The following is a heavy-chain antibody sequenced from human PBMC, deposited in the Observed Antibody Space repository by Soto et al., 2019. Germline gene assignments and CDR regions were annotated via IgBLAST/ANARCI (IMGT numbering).Heavy chain of an antibody. D-gene: IGHD3-3*01. CDR1: GYTFTSYA. CDR3: ERPAEDLWSGNEAFDI. CDR2: INAGNGNT. J-gene: IGHJ3*02. Sequence: QVQLVQSEAEVKKPGASVKVSCKASGYTFTSYAMHWVRQAPGQRLEWMGWINAGNGNTKYSQKFLGRVPITGDGTASTAYMELSRLTGEDTAVHCCERPAEDLWSGNEAFDIWGQGTIVPVSS. V-gene: IGHV1-3*01.